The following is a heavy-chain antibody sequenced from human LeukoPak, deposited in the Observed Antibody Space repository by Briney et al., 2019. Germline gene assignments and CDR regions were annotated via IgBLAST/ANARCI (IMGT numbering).Heavy chain of an antibody. J-gene: IGHJ4*02. D-gene: IGHD3-16*01. CDR3: ASAESHDYGET. CDR1: GHTLAGYY. Sequence: ASVKVSCKASGHTLAGYYIHWVRQAPGQGLEWMGWIKPKSGGTQFAQKFQGRVTMDRDTSLSTVYMKLSGLRSGDTAIYYCASAESHDYGETWGQGTLVTVSS. CDR2: IKPKSGGT. V-gene: IGHV1-2*02.